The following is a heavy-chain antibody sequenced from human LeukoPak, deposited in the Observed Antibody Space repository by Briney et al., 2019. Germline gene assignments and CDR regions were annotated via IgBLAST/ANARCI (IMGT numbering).Heavy chain of an antibody. J-gene: IGHJ4*02. V-gene: IGHV3-23*01. CDR1: GFTFRSSV. Sequence: GGSLRLSCVASGFTFRSSVMSWVRQAPGKRLGWVSAITGDGGGTNHADSVKGRFTISRDNSKNTLYLQMDSLRAEDTAVYYCAKETSSGNFVTIDCWGQGTLVTVSS. D-gene: IGHD1-26*01. CDR2: ITGDGGGT. CDR3: AKETSSGNFVTIDC.